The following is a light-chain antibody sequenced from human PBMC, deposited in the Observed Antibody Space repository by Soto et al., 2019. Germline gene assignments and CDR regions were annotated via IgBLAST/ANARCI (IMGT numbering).Light chain of an antibody. Sequence: EIVLTQSPATLSLSPGERATLSCRASQSVTNYLAWFQQKPGQAPRLLIYDASNRATDIPPRFSGSGSGTDFTLTISSLEPEDFAVYYCQQRRSWPPTITFGQGTRLEIK. V-gene: IGKV3-11*01. CDR2: DAS. CDR1: QSVTNY. CDR3: QQRRSWPPTIT. J-gene: IGKJ5*01.